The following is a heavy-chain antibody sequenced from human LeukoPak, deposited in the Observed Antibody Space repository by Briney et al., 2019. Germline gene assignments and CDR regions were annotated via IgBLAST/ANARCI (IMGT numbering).Heavy chain of an antibody. CDR2: IYYSGST. J-gene: IGHJ4*02. Sequence: SETLSLTCTVSGGSISSYYWSWIRQPPGKGLEWIGYIYYSGSTNYNPSLKSRVTISVDTSKNQFSLKLSSVTAADTAVYYCARGGYYYDSSGYYRSNKYYFDYWGQGTLVIVSS. CDR3: ARGGYYYDSSGYYRSNKYYFDY. CDR1: GGSISSYY. D-gene: IGHD3-22*01. V-gene: IGHV4-59*01.